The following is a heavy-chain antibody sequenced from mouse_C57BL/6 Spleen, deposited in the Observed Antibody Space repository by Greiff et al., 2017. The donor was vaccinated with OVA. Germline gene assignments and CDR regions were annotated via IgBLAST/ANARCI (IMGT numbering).Heavy chain of an antibody. D-gene: IGHD2-4*01. Sequence: VQLQQSGPELVKPGASVKMSCKASGYTFTDYYMHWVKQKPGKGLEWIGEIYPGSGNTYYNEKFKGKATLTADTSSSTAYMQLSSLTSEDSAVYFCARWRLRRRGYAMDYWGQGTSVTVSS. J-gene: IGHJ4*01. CDR2: YPGSGNTY. CDR1: YTFTDYYM. V-gene: IGHV1-83*01. CDR3: RWRLRRRGYAMDY.